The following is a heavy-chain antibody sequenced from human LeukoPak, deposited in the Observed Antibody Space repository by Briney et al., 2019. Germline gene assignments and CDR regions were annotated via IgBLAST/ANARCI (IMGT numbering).Heavy chain of an antibody. CDR1: GYTFTGYY. CDR2: INPNSGGT. CDR3: AREGVDWNHSVYYFDY. J-gene: IGHJ4*02. V-gene: IGHV1-2*02. D-gene: IGHD1-1*01. Sequence: VASVKVSCKASGYTFTGYYMHWVRQATGQGHEWMGWINPNSGGTNDAQKFQGRVTMTRDTSISTAYMELSRLRSDDTAVYYCAREGVDWNHSVYYFDYWGQGTLVTVSS.